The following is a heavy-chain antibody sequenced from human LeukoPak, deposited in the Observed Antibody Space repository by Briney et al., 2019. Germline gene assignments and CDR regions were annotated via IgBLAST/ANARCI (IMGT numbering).Heavy chain of an antibody. J-gene: IGHJ4*02. CDR2: ISYRGST. Sequence: MSSETLSLTCTVSGGSTSGDHWSWIRKPPEKGLEWIGCISYRGSTNSNPSLKSRVTVSVDTSKKHFSLKLTSVTAADTGVYYCARGRGLGVITPYSDSWGQGTLVTVSS. D-gene: IGHD3-16*02. V-gene: IGHV4-59*08. CDR3: ARGRGLGVITPYSDS. CDR1: GGSTSGDH.